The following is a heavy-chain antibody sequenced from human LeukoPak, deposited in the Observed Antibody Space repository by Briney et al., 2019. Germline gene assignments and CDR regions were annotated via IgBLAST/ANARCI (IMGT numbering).Heavy chain of an antibody. CDR2: ISDNGGT. D-gene: IGHD6-19*01. Sequence: SETLSLTCTVSGGSISSYYWNWIRQPPGEGLEWIGYISDNGGTNYNSSLKSRVTISVDTSKNQFSLKLSSVTAADTAVYYCARDQRESHRSGWPTRRYYFYHYGMDVWGKGTTVTVSS. V-gene: IGHV4-59*01. CDR3: ARDQRESHRSGWPTRRYYFYHYGMDV. CDR1: GGSISSYY. J-gene: IGHJ6*04.